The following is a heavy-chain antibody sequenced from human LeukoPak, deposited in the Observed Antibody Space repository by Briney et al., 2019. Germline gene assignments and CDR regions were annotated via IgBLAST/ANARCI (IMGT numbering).Heavy chain of an antibody. CDR1: GFTFSSYW. V-gene: IGHV3-74*01. CDR3: ARVTDS. Sequence: GGSLRLSCAASGFTFSSYWMNWARHAPGEGLVYISRINTDGTSTYYADSVKGRFTISRDNAKNTLYLQMNSLRAEDTAVYYCARVTDSWGQGTLVTVSS. J-gene: IGHJ5*01. CDR2: INTDGTST.